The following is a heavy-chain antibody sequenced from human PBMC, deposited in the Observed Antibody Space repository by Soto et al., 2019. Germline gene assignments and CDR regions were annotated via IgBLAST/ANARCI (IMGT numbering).Heavy chain of an antibody. D-gene: IGHD6-13*01. Sequence: SETLSLTCTVSGGSISSGGYYWSWIRQHPGKGLEWIGYIYYSGSTYYNPSLKSRVTISVDTSKNQFSLKLSSVTAADTAVYYCARDGRGSWYLVYWGQGTLVTVSS. CDR2: IYYSGST. J-gene: IGHJ4*02. CDR1: GGSISSGGYY. V-gene: IGHV4-31*03. CDR3: ARDGRGSWYLVY.